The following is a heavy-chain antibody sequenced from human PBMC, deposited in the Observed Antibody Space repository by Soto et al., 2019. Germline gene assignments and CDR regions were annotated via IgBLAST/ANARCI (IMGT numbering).Heavy chain of an antibody. Sequence: EVQLVESGGGLIQPGESLRLSCAAFGLTISGKKYVAWVRQAPGKGLEWVSALYDVDGSFYADSVKGRFTTSSDSSKTTVYLQMNDLRTDDTAVYYCATWHEREHAYDVWGQGTTVTVSS. J-gene: IGHJ3*01. CDR3: ATWHEREHAYDV. CDR2: LYDVDGS. D-gene: IGHD1-1*01. CDR1: GLTISGKKY. V-gene: IGHV3-53*01.